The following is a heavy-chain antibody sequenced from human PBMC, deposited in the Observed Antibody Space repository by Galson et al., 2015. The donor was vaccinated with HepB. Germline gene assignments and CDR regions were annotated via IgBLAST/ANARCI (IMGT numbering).Heavy chain of an antibody. CDR3: ARVRVYYNILTGCKNYYYFDY. D-gene: IGHD3-9*01. J-gene: IGHJ4*02. CDR1: GDSVSSNSAT. Sequence: CAISGDSVSSNSATWNWIRQSPSRGLEWLGRTYYRSQWFTDYGVSVRSRVTIDPDTSMNQFSLQLNSVTPEDTAVYYCARVRVYYNILTGCKNYYYFDYWGQGTLVIVSS. CDR2: TYYRSQWFT. V-gene: IGHV6-1*01.